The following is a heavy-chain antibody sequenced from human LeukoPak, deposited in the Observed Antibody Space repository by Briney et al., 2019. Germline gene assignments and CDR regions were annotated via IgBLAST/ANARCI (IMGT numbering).Heavy chain of an antibody. CDR2: IYYSGST. D-gene: IGHD6-13*01. J-gene: IGHJ4*02. CDR3: ARLSRKLQLALDY. V-gene: IGHV4-39*01. CDR1: GGSISSSSYY. Sequence: SETLSLTCTVSGGSISSSSYYWGWIRQPPGKGLEWIGSIYYSGSTYYNPSLKSRVTISVDTSKNQFSLKLSSVTAADTAVYYCARLSRKLQLALDYWGQGTLVTVSS.